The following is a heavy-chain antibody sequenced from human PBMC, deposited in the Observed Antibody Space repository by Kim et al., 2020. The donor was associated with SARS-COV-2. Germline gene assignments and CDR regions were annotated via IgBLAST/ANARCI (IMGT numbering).Heavy chain of an antibody. J-gene: IGHJ6*02. CDR3: ARDLMAAGGMDV. V-gene: IGHV3-53*01. Sequence: GGSLRLSCAASGITVSYNYMSWVRQAPGKGLEWVSVIYSGGTTYYSDSVKGRFTISRDNSKNTLYLQMNSLRAEDTAVYYCARDLMAAGGMDVWGQGTTITVSS. D-gene: IGHD3-10*01. CDR1: GITVSYNY. CDR2: IYSGGTT.